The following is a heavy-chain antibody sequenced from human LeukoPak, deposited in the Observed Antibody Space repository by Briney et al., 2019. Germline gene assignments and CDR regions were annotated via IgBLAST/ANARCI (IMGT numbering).Heavy chain of an antibody. J-gene: IGHJ4*02. V-gene: IGHV3-20*04. CDR3: ARDSERGYSYGYPYFDY. Sequence: GGSLRLSCAASGFTFDEYGISWVRQAPGKGLEWVSGINWNGDRTGYADSVKGRFTISRDNAKNSLYLQMNTLRAEDTALYYCARDSERGYSYGYPYFDYWGQGILVTVPS. CDR2: INWNGDRT. CDR1: GFTFDEYG. D-gene: IGHD5-18*01.